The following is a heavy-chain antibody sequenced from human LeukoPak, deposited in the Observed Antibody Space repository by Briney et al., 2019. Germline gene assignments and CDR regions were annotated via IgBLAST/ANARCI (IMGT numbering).Heavy chain of an antibody. J-gene: IGHJ4*02. CDR1: GGTFSSYA. Sequence: SVKVSCKASGGTFSSYAISWVRQAPGQGLEWMGGIIPIFGTANYAQKFQGRVTITADKSTSTAYMELSSLRSEDAAVYYCAANDYGDYVFLYWGRGTLVTVSS. V-gene: IGHV1-69*06. CDR2: IIPIFGTA. CDR3: AANDYGDYVFLY. D-gene: IGHD4-17*01.